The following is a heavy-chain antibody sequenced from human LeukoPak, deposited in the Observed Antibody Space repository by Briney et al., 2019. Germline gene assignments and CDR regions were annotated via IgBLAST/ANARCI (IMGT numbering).Heavy chain of an antibody. D-gene: IGHD2-2*02. J-gene: IGHJ4*02. CDR1: GFTFSLYW. CDR3: ARDPGYCSTTSCYKFFDY. CDR2: ISSSGSTI. Sequence: QPGGSLRLSCAASGFTFSLYWMHWVRQAPGKGLEWVSYISSSGSTIYYADSVKGRFTVSRDNAKNSLYLQMNSLRAEDTAVYYCARDPGYCSTTSCYKFFDYWGQGTLVTVSS. V-gene: IGHV3-48*04.